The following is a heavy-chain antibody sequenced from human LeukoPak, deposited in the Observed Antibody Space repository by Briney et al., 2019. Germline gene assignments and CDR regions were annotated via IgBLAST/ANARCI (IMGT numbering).Heavy chain of an antibody. CDR1: GFTVSNAW. D-gene: IGHD3-22*01. V-gene: IGHV3-15*01. J-gene: IGHJ4*02. CDR2: IKSKTDGETT. CDR3: TTAYSDSSGYYFNYCDY. Sequence: GGSLRLSCAASGFTVSNAWMSWVRQAPGKGLEWVGRIKSKTDGETTDYAAPVKGRFTISRDDSKNTLYLQMNSLKTEDTAVYYCTTAYSDSSGYYFNYCDYWGQGTLVTVST.